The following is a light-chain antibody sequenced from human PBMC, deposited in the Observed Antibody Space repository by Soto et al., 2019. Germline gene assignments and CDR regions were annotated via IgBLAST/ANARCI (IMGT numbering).Light chain of an antibody. CDR1: QSISSY. Sequence: DIQMTQSPSSLSASVGDRVTITCRASQSISSYLNWYQQKPGKAPKLLIYAASSLQSGVPSRFSGSGSGTDFTLTISSLQPDDFATYYCQQSYCTPWTFGQGTKVESK. CDR3: QQSYCTPWT. J-gene: IGKJ1*01. CDR2: AAS. V-gene: IGKV1-39*01.